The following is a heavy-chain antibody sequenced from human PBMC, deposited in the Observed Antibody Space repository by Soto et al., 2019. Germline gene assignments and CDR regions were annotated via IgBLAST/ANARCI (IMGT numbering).Heavy chain of an antibody. CDR3: ARVMNSYASSGYPDY. V-gene: IGHV1-18*01. CDR1: GYTFTSYG. CDR2: ISAYNGNT. J-gene: IGHJ4*02. D-gene: IGHD3-22*01. Sequence: GASVKVSCKASGYTFTSYGISWVRQAPGQGLEWMGWISAYNGNTNYAQKLQGRVTMTTDTSTSTAYMELRSLRSDDTAVYYCARVMNSYASSGYPDYWGQGTLVTVSS.